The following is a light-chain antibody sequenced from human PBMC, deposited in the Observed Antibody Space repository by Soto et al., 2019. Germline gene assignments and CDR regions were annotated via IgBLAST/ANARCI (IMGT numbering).Light chain of an antibody. CDR1: QSVSSSY. V-gene: IGKV3-20*01. Sequence: EIVLTQSPGTLSLSPGERATLSCRASQSVSSSYVAWYQQKPGQAPRLLIYDASTRATGIPDRFSGSGSGTDFTLTISRLETEDFAVYYCQQFGSSPYTFGQGTKLEIK. CDR2: DAS. CDR3: QQFGSSPYT. J-gene: IGKJ2*01.